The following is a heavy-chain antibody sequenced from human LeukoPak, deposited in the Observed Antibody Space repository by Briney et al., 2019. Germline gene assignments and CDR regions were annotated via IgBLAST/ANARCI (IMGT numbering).Heavy chain of an antibody. CDR3: ARGGDSSGYEYYFDY. D-gene: IGHD3-22*01. Sequence: SETLSLTCAVYGESFSGYFWTWIRQPPGKGLEWIGEVNHSGSTNYNPSLKSRVTISADTSKNQFSLKMKSATAADTAVYYCARGGDSSGYEYYFDYWGQGTLVTVSS. CDR1: GESFSGYF. J-gene: IGHJ4*02. CDR2: VNHSGST. V-gene: IGHV4-34*01.